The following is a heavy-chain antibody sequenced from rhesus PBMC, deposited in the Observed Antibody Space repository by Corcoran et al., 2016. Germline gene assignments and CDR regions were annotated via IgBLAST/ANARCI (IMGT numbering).Heavy chain of an antibody. CDR1: GGSISDSYR. CDR3: ARGWGYSFD. J-gene: IGHJ4*01. Sequence: QVQLQESGPGVVKPSETLSLTCAASGGSISDSYRWSWIRQPPGKGLEWIGYIYGSSTTTNYNPSLKSRVTISKDTSKNQFSLKLSSVTAADTAVYYCARGWGYSFDWGQGVLVTVSS. CDR2: IYGSSTTT. D-gene: IGHD5-24*01. V-gene: IGHV4S10*01.